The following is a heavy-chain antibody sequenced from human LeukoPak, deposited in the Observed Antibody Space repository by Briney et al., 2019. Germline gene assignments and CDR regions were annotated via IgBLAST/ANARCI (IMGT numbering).Heavy chain of an antibody. J-gene: IGHJ3*02. D-gene: IGHD3-9*01. Sequence: SETLSLTCSVSGGSVSTGDYYWGWIRQPPGKGLEWIGYIYYSGSTNYNPSLKSRVTISVDTSKNQFSLKLSSVTAADTAVYYCARDRGGGVRYYDAFDIWGQGTMVTVSS. CDR3: ARDRGGGVRYYDAFDI. CDR2: IYYSGST. V-gene: IGHV4-61*08. CDR1: GGSVSTGDYY.